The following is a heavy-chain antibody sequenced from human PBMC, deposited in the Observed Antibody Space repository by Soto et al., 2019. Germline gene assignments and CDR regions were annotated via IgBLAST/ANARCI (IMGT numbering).Heavy chain of an antibody. CDR3: ARDGYCTNGVCYGGGGPFDY. CDR1: GGSIGTYY. Sequence: SQTLSLTCTVSGGSIGTYYWNLIRQSPGKGLEWIGYIFYSGSTNYNPSLKRRLTLSVDTSKNQVSLKLSSVTAADTAVYHCARDGYCTNGVCYGGGGPFDYWSQGTLVTVSS. V-gene: IGHV4-59*13. J-gene: IGHJ4*01. CDR2: IFYSGST. D-gene: IGHD2-8*01.